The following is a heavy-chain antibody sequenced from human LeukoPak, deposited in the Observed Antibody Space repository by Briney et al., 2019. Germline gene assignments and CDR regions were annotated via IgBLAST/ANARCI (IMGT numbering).Heavy chain of an antibody. J-gene: IGHJ4*02. D-gene: IGHD3-3*01. V-gene: IGHV1-69*13. CDR2: IIPIFGTA. CDR1: GGTFSSYA. Sequence: GASVKVSCKASGGTFSSYAISWVRQAPGQGLEWMGGIIPIFGTANYAQKFQGRVTITADESTSTAYMELSSLRSEDTAVYYGARPSGFMYYDFCRFYDRGEVTLVTSSS. CDR3: ARPSGFMYYDFCRFYD.